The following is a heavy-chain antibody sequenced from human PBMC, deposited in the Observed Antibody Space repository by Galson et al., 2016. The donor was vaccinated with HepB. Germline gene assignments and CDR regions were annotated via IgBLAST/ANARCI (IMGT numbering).Heavy chain of an antibody. CDR2: IIPMFGPA. Sequence: SVKVSCKVSGSSLSRYGISWVRQAPGQGLEWMGDIIPMFGPAHYAQKFQGRVTITADEFTRTVYMELSSLRSEDTAVYYCASLGSVFGVTSSWFDPWGQGTLVTVSS. V-gene: IGHV1-69*13. D-gene: IGHD3-3*01. CDR1: GSSLSRYG. CDR3: ASLGSVFGVTSSWFDP. J-gene: IGHJ5*02.